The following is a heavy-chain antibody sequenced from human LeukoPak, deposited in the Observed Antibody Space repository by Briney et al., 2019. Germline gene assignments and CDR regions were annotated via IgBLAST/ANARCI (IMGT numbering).Heavy chain of an antibody. CDR1: GGSISSYY. D-gene: IGHD3-10*01. J-gene: IGHJ4*02. CDR2: IYYSGST. CDR3: AREGYYGSGSYYDY. V-gene: IGHV4-59*12. Sequence: SETLSLTCTVSGGSISSYYWSWIRQPPGKGLEWIGYIYYSGSTNYNPSLKSRVTISVDTSKNQFSLKLSSVTAADTAVYYCAREGYYGSGSYYDYWGQGTQVTVSS.